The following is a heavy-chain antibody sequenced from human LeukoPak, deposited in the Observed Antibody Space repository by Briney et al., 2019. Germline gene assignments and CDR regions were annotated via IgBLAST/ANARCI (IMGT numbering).Heavy chain of an antibody. CDR3: ARDVDDDSSGYDWCSGYYYGLDV. D-gene: IGHD3-22*01. J-gene: IGHJ6*02. CDR1: GYTFTGYY. CDR2: INPNSGGT. V-gene: IGHV1-2*02. Sequence: ASVKVSCKASGYTFTGYYMHWVRQAPGQGLEWMGWINPNSGGTNYAQKFQGRVTMTRDTSISTAYMELSRLRSDDTAVYYCARDVDDDSSGYDWCSGYYYGLDVWGQGTTVTVSS.